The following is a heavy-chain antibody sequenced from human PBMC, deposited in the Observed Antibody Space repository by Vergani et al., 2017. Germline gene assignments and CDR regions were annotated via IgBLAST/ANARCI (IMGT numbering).Heavy chain of an antibody. CDR3: ARDPCSSTSCYTPFDY. CDR2: TRYDGSNT. Sequence: QVQLVESGGGVVQPGGSLRLSCGASGFTFSNYGMHWVRQAPGKGLEWVTFTRYDGSNTYYADSVKGRFTISRDNSKNTLFLQMNSLRAEDTAVYYCARDPCSSTSCYTPFDYWGQGTLVTVSS. J-gene: IGHJ4*02. CDR1: GFTFSNYG. D-gene: IGHD2-2*02. V-gene: IGHV3-30*02.